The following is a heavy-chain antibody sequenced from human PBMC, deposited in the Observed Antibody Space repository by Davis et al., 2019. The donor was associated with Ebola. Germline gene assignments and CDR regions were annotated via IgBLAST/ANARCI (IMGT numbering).Heavy chain of an antibody. Sequence: ASVKVSCKASGYTFTGYYIHWVRQAPGQGLEWMGRINPNSGGTNYAQKFQGRVTMTRDTSISTAYMELSRLRSDDTTVYYCARGGYCSGGSCYYFDYWGQGTLVTVSS. V-gene: IGHV1-2*06. CDR1: GYTFTGYY. D-gene: IGHD2-15*01. CDR3: ARGGYCSGGSCYYFDY. CDR2: INPNSGGT. J-gene: IGHJ4*02.